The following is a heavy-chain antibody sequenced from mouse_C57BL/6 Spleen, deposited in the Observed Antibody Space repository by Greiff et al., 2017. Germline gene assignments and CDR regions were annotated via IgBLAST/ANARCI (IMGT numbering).Heavy chain of an antibody. CDR2: INPNNGGT. CDR3: ARGGPYDYDGYFDV. J-gene: IGHJ1*03. D-gene: IGHD2-4*01. Sequence: VQLQQSGPELVKPGASVKIPCKASGYTFTDYNMDWVKQSHGKSLEWIGDINPNNGGTIYNQKFKGKATLTVDKSSSTAYMELRSLTSEDTAVYYCARGGPYDYDGYFDVWGTGTTVTVSS. V-gene: IGHV1-18*01. CDR1: GYTFTDYN.